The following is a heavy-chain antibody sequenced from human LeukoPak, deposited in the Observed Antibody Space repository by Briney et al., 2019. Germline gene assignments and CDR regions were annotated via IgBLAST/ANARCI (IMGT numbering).Heavy chain of an antibody. Sequence: SKTLSLTCTVSGGSISSSSYYWGWIRQPPGKGLEWIGSIYYSGSTYYNPSLKSRVTISVDTSKNQFSLKLSSVTAADTAVYYCARTYYDILTGSRYFDLWGQGTLVTVSS. V-gene: IGHV4-39*01. CDR1: GGSISSSSYY. D-gene: IGHD3-9*01. J-gene: IGHJ5*02. CDR3: ARTYYDILTGSRYFDL. CDR2: IYYSGST.